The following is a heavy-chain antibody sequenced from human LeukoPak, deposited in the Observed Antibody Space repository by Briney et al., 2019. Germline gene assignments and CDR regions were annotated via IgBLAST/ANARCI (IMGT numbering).Heavy chain of an antibody. D-gene: IGHD6-6*01. CDR3: AREGPYSDSSRSRFDY. V-gene: IGHV1-46*01. J-gene: IGHJ4*02. Sequence: GGSLRLSCAASGFFLRNHWMSWVRQAPGQGLEWTGIINPSGGSTSYAQKFQGRVTMTRDTSTSTVYMELSSLRSEDTAVYYCAREGPYSDSSRSRFDYWGQGTLVTVSS. CDR2: INPSGGST. CDR1: GFFLRNHW.